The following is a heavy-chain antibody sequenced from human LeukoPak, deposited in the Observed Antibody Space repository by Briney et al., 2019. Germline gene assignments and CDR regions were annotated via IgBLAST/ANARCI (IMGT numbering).Heavy chain of an antibody. Sequence: GASVKVSCKASGYTFTSYGISWVRQAPGQGLEWMGWISAYNGNTNYAQKLQGRVTMTTDTSTSTAYMELRSLRSDDTAVYYCARVAITMVRGVIRAPFDYWGQGTLVTVSS. D-gene: IGHD3-10*01. J-gene: IGHJ4*02. V-gene: IGHV1-18*01. CDR2: ISAYNGNT. CDR1: GYTFTSYG. CDR3: ARVAITMVRGVIRAPFDY.